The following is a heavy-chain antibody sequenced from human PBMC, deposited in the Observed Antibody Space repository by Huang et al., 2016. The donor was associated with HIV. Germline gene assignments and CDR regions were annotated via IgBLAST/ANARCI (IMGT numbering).Heavy chain of an antibody. CDR1: GGSIRSDNYY. Sequence: QLQLQESGPGLVKPSETLSLTCTVSGGSIRSDNYYWGWIRQPPGKGLEWIGSIYYSGSTYYTPSLTVRGTITVDTSKNHFSLRMRSGTAADTAVYYCARLPGSITMIRGVITDPYWGQGTLVTVSS. J-gene: IGHJ4*02. V-gene: IGHV4-39*02. D-gene: IGHD3-10*01. CDR3: ARLPGSITMIRGVITDPY. CDR2: IYYSGST.